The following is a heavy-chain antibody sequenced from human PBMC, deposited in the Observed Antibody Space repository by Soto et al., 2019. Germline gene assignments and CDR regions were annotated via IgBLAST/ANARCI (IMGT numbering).Heavy chain of an antibody. D-gene: IGHD2-15*01. V-gene: IGHV4-34*01. Sequence: QVRLQQWGAGLLKPSETLSLTCAVYGGSLSGSYWSWIRQPPGTGLEWIGVIHHSGSTYYNPSLKSRVTLSVDTSKNQFSLKLNSVTAADTAVYYCASPGYCSDGTCYPDYWGQGTLVTVSS. CDR1: GGSLSGSY. CDR3: ASPGYCSDGTCYPDY. J-gene: IGHJ4*02. CDR2: IHHSGST.